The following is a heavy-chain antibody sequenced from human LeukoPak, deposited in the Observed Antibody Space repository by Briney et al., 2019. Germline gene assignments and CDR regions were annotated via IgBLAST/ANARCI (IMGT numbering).Heavy chain of an antibody. J-gene: IGHJ6*03. D-gene: IGHD2-2*01. V-gene: IGHV3-11*04. CDR3: VRGTYCSSTSCPYGYYMDV. CDR1: GFTFSDYY. CDR2: ISSSGSTI. Sequence: GGSLRLSCAASGFTFSDYYMSWIRQAPGKGLEWVSYISSSGSTIYYADSLKGRFTISRDNAKNSLYLQMNSLRAEDTAVYYCVRGTYCSSTSCPYGYYMDVWGKGTTVTVSS.